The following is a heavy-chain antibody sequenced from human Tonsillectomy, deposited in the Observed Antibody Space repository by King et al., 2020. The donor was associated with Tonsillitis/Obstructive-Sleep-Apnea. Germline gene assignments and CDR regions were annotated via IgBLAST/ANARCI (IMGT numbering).Heavy chain of an antibody. J-gene: IGHJ6*02. V-gene: IGHV3-33*01. CDR3: ARDLWELPPYYYYGMDV. D-gene: IGHD1-26*01. CDR2: IWYDGSNK. Sequence: VQLVESGGGVVQPGRSLRLSCAASGFTFSSYGMHWVRQAPGKGLEWVAVIWYDGSNKYYADSVKGRFTIFRDNSKNTLYLQMNSLRAEDTAVYYCARDLWELPPYYYYGMDVWGQGTTVTVSS. CDR1: GFTFSSYG.